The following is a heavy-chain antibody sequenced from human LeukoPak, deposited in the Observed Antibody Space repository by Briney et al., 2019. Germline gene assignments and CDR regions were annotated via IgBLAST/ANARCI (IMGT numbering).Heavy chain of an antibody. CDR3: ARRTFRYYFDY. V-gene: IGHV4-39*01. CDR2: IYYSGST. J-gene: IGHJ4*02. D-gene: IGHD3-16*01. CDR1: GGSVSSSSYY. Sequence: SETLSLTCSVSGGSVSSSSYYWGWIRQPPGKGLEWIGSIYYSGSTYYNPSLKSRVTISVDTSKNQFSLKLSSVTAAGTAVYYCARRTFRYYFDYWGQGTLVTVSS.